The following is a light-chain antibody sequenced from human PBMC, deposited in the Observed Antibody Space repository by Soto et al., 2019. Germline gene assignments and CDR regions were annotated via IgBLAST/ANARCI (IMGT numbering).Light chain of an antibody. CDR1: PSVRAD. V-gene: IGKV3-11*01. Sequence: EIVLTQSPATLSLSPGERATLSCRASPSVRADLAWYQQKPGQAPSLLIYDSSNRATGIPARFSGSGSGTDFTLTISSLEPEDFAVYYCQQRSNWPPTFGQGTKVEIK. J-gene: IGKJ1*01. CDR3: QQRSNWPPT. CDR2: DSS.